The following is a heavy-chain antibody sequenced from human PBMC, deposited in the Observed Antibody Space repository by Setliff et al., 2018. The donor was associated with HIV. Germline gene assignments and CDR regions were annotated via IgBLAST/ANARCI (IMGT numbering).Heavy chain of an antibody. Sequence: LRLSCAASGFTFSSYSMNWVRQAPGKGLEWVSSISSSSSYIYYADSVKGRFTISRDNAKNSLYLQMNSLRAEDTAVYYCARVGVVTAPGGYYYMDVWGKGTTVTVSS. V-gene: IGHV3-21*01. CDR3: ARVGVVTAPGGYYYMDV. J-gene: IGHJ6*03. CDR1: GFTFSSYS. D-gene: IGHD2-21*02. CDR2: ISSSSSYI.